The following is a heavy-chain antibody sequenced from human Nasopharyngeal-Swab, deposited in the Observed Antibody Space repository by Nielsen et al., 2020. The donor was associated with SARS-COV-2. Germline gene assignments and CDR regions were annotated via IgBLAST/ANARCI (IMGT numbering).Heavy chain of an antibody. CDR3: ASALGAAAGTGWFDP. Sequence: ASVKVSCKASGYTFTSYAMHWVRQAPGQRLEWMGWINAGNGNTKYSQKFQGRVTITRDTSASTAYMELSSPRSEDTAVYYCASALGAAAGTGWFDPWGQGTLVTVSS. CDR2: INAGNGNT. V-gene: IGHV1-3*01. J-gene: IGHJ5*02. D-gene: IGHD6-13*01. CDR1: GYTFTSYA.